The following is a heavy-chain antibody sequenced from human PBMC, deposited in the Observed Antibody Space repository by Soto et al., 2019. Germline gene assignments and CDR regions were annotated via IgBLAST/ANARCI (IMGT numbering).Heavy chain of an antibody. D-gene: IGHD2-8*02. V-gene: IGHV5-51*01. CDR3: ALRRPNCTGTIPSCGSFDP. CDR2: IYPGDSDT. CDR1: GYSFTSDW. J-gene: IGHJ5*02. Sequence: PVESLKISCKGSGYSFTSDWIGWVRQMPWKGLEWMGIIYPGDSDTRYSPSFQGQVTISADKSISTAYLQWSSLKASDTATYYCALRRPNCTGTIPSCGSFDPWGQGTLVTVSS.